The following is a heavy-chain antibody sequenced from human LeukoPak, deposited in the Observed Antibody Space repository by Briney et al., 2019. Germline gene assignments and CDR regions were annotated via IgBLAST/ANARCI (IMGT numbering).Heavy chain of an antibody. CDR3: AREGDGSLKFDY. CDR2: IYYSGST. Sequence: SETLSLTCTVSGGSISSSSYYWGWIRQPPGKGLEWIGSIYYSGSTYYNPSLKSRVTISVDTSKNQFSLKVRSVTAADTAVYYCAREGDGSLKFDYWGQGTLVTVSS. CDR1: GGSISSSSYY. J-gene: IGHJ4*02. D-gene: IGHD3-10*01. V-gene: IGHV4-39*07.